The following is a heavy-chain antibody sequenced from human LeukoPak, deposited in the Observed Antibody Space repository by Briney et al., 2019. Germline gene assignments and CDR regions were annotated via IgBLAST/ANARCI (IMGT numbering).Heavy chain of an antibody. CDR1: GFTVSSNS. Sequence: PGGSLRLSCTVSGFTVSSNSMSWVRQAPGKGLEWVSFIYSDNTHYSDSVKGRFTISRDNAKNSLYLQMNSLRAEDTAVYYCARAGGARILTTVTQFDYWGQGTLVTVSS. CDR3: ARAGGARILTTVTQFDY. CDR2: IYSDNT. D-gene: IGHD4-17*01. V-gene: IGHV3-53*01. J-gene: IGHJ4*02.